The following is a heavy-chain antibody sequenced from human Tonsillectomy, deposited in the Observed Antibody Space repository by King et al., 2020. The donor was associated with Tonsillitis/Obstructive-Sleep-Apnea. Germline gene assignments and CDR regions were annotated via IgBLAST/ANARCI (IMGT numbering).Heavy chain of an antibody. J-gene: IGHJ5*02. CDR1: GGSISSSSYY. V-gene: IGHV4-39*01. Sequence: QLPLQKSGPGLVKPSETLSLTCTVSGGSISSSSYYWGWIRQPPGKGLEWIGSIYYSGSTYYNPSLKSRVTISVDTSKNQFSLKLSSVTAADTAVYYCARHTYYDFWSGLNWFDPWGQGTLVTVSS. D-gene: IGHD3-3*01. CDR3: ARHTYYDFWSGLNWFDP. CDR2: IYYSGST.